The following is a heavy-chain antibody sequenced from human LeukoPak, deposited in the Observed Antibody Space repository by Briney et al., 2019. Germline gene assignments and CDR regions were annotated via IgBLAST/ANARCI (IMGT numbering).Heavy chain of an antibody. CDR2: ISSGGSTV. CDR1: GFIFSSDE. V-gene: IGHV3-48*03. Sequence: AGGSLRLSCVASGFIFSSDEMNWVRQAPGKGLEWISYISSGGSTVKYADSVKGRFTVSRDNAKNSLYLQLNSLRAEDTAVYYCARDLSASYSYYYYGLDVWGQGTTVTVSS. D-gene: IGHD1-26*01. CDR3: ARDLSASYSYYYYGLDV. J-gene: IGHJ6*02.